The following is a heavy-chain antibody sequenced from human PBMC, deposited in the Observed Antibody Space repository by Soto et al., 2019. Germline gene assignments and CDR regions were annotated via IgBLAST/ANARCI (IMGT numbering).Heavy chain of an antibody. D-gene: IGHD6-13*01. Sequence: EVQLVESGGGLVQPGGSLRLSCAASGFTFSTYEFNWVRQAPGRGLEWISYISVSGNIIKYADSVKGRFTISRDNAENSLHLHMSSLRVDATAVYFCVRDTMRASAAASLDCWGQGTQVIVSS. CDR1: GFTFSTYE. V-gene: IGHV3-48*03. CDR3: VRDTMRASAAASLDC. CDR2: ISVSGNII. J-gene: IGHJ4*02.